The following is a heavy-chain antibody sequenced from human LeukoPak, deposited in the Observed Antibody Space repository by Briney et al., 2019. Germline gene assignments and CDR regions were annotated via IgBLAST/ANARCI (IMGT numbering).Heavy chain of an antibody. CDR1: GGTFSSYA. CDR2: IVPIFGTA. J-gene: IGHJ4*02. D-gene: IGHD3-22*01. CDR3: ARAAVGSYYDSSGYYSPFDY. Sequence: SVKVSCKASGGTFSSYAISWVRQAPGQGLEWMGGIVPIFGTANYAQKFQGRVTITTDESTSTAYMELSGLRSEDTAVYYCARAAVGSYYDSSGYYSPFDYWGQGTLVTVSS. V-gene: IGHV1-69*05.